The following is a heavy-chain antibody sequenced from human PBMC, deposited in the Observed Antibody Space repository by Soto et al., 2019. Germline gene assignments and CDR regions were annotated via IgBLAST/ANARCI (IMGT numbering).Heavy chain of an antibody. Sequence: PGESLKISCKGSGYSFTSYWIGWVRRMPGKGLEWMGMIYPGDSDTEYSPSFQGQVTISADKSISTAYLQWSSLKASDTAMYYCARTGTTIDKYYYYYGMDVWGQGTMVTVSS. V-gene: IGHV5-51*01. CDR1: GYSFTSYW. CDR3: ARTGTTIDKYYYYYGMDV. CDR2: IYPGDSDT. D-gene: IGHD1-1*01. J-gene: IGHJ6*02.